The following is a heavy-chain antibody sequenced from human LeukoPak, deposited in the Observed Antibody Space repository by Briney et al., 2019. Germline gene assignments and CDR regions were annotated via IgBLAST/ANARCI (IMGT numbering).Heavy chain of an antibody. Sequence: RSLRLSCPASGFTFSSYGMHWVGQAPGKGLEWVAVIWYDGSNKYYADSVKGRFTISRDNSKNTLYLQMNSLRAQDTAVYHCARDYAGENWFDPWGQGTLVTVSS. CDR1: GFTFSSYG. CDR3: ARDYAGENWFDP. D-gene: IGHD3-16*01. V-gene: IGHV3-33*01. J-gene: IGHJ5*02. CDR2: IWYDGSNK.